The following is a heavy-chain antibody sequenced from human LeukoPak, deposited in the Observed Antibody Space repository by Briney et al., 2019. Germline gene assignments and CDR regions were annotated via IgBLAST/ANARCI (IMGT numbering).Heavy chain of an antibody. CDR2: ISAYNGDT. CDR3: ARDPSNTSGWYAWADY. D-gene: IGHD6-19*01. V-gene: IGHV1-18*01. J-gene: IGHJ4*02. CDR1: GFTFTRYG. Sequence: GASVTVSFKASGFTFTRYGISWVRQAPGQGLEWMGWISAYNGDTKYAQKFQDRLTMTTETSTSAAYMELTSLRSDDTAVYYCARDPSNTSGWYAWADYWGQGTLVTVSS.